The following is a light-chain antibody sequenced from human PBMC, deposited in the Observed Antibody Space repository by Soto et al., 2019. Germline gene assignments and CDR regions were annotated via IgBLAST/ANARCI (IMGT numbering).Light chain of an antibody. CDR3: HSYDSSLGGARV. V-gene: IGLV1-40*01. Sequence: QAVVTQPPSVSGAPGQRVTISCTGSYGNIGAGHDVHWYQQLPGTAPKLLIYNNNNRPSGVPDRFSGSKSGTSASLAITGLQADDEADYYCHSYDSSLGGARVFGGGTKLTVL. CDR2: NNN. CDR1: YGNIGAGHD. J-gene: IGLJ3*02.